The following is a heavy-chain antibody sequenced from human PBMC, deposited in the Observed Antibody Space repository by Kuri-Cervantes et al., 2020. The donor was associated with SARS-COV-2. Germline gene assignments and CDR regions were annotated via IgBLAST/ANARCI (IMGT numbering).Heavy chain of an antibody. CDR3: AREGREGGGMDV. V-gene: IGHV3-30*03. CDR2: ISYDGSNK. D-gene: IGHD3-16*01. J-gene: IGHJ6*02. Sequence: GESLKISCAASGFTFSSYEMNWVRQALGKGLEWVVVISYDGSNKYYADSVKGRFTISRDDAKNSMYLQMNSLRAEDTAVYYCAREGREGGGMDVWGQGTTVTDSS. CDR1: GFTFSSYE.